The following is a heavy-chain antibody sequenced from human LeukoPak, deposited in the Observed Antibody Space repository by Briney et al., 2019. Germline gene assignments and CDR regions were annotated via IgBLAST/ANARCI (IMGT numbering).Heavy chain of an antibody. CDR3: AAEWELLSFQH. CDR2: INPSGGST. D-gene: IGHD1-26*01. CDR1: GYTFTSYC. Sequence: ASVKVSCKASGYTFTSYCMHWVRQAPGQGLEWMGIINPSGGSTSYAQKFQGRVTMTRDTSTSTVYMELSSLRSEDTAVYYCAAEWELLSFQHWGQGTLVTVSS. V-gene: IGHV1-46*01. J-gene: IGHJ1*01.